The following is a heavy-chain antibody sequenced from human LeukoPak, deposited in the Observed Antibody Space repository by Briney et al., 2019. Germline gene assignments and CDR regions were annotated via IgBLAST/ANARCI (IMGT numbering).Heavy chain of an antibody. J-gene: IGHJ4*02. CDR2: IFSSGSS. Sequence: SETPSLTCSVSGGSISSHSWSWIRQPAGKGLDWIGRIFSSGSSKYNPSLKSQVIMSVDTSKNQFSLKLTSVTAADTAVYYCAREGGGFDYWGQGTLVTVSS. CDR3: AREGGGFDY. CDR1: GGSISSHS. V-gene: IGHV4-4*07. D-gene: IGHD3-16*01.